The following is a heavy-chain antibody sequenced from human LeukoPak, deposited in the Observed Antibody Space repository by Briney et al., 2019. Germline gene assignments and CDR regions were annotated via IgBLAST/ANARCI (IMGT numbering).Heavy chain of an antibody. CDR2: NNSDGSST. J-gene: IGHJ4*02. D-gene: IGHD3-22*01. V-gene: IGHV3-74*01. Sequence: GGSLRLSCAASGFTFSSYWMHWVRQAPGKGLVWVSRNNSDGSSTSYADSVKGRFTISRDNAKDTLYLQMNSLRAEDTAVYYCARKALDYYDSSGYLDYWGQGTLVTVSS. CDR3: ARKALDYYDSSGYLDY. CDR1: GFTFSSYW.